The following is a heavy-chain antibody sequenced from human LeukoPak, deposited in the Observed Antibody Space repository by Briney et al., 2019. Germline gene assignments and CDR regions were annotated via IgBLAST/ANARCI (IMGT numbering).Heavy chain of an antibody. J-gene: IGHJ6*03. CDR3: AREQWLIQGYYYYMDV. CDR2: INRSGST. D-gene: IGHD6-19*01. Sequence: SETLSLTCGVYGDSISGYHWTYIRQPPGKGLEWIGEINRSGSTNYNPSLKSRVTISVDTSKNQFSLKLSSVTAADTAVYYCAREQWLIQGYYYYMDVWGKGTTVTISS. CDR1: GDSISGYH. V-gene: IGHV4-34*01.